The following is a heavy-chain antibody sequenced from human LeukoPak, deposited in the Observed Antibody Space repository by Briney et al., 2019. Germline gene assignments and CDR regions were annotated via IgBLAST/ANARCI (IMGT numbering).Heavy chain of an antibody. CDR1: GGSFSGYY. CDR2: INHSGST. CDR3: ARGSSSRGYGRHFDY. D-gene: IGHD6-6*01. V-gene: IGHV4-34*01. Sequence: SDTLSLTCAVYGGSFSGYYWSWIRQPPGKGLEWIGEINHSGSTNYNPSLKSRVTISVDTSKNQFSLKLSSVTAADTGVYYCARGSSSRGYGRHFDYWGQGTLVSVSS. J-gene: IGHJ4*02.